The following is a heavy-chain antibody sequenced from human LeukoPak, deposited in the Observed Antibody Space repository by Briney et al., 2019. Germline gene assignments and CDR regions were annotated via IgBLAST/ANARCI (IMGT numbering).Heavy chain of an antibody. V-gene: IGHV1-69*05. CDR3: ATRGLVQDYYYMDV. Sequence: SVKVSCKASGGTFSSYAISWVRQAPGQGLEWMGRIIPIFGTANYAQKFQGRVTITTDESTSTAYMELSSLRSEDTAVYYCATRGLVQDYYYMDVWGKGTTVTVPS. J-gene: IGHJ6*03. D-gene: IGHD6-19*01. CDR2: IIPIFGTA. CDR1: GGTFSSYA.